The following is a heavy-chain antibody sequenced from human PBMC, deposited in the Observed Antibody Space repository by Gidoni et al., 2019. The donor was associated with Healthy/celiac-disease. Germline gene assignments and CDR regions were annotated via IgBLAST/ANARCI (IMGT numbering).Heavy chain of an antibody. CDR1: GFTFNSYA. CDR2: ISGSGGST. Sequence: EVQLLESGGGLFQPGGSLRPSCADSGFTFNSYAMSWVRQAPGKGLEWVSTISGSGGSTYYADSVKGRFTISRDNSKITLYLQMNSLRAEDTAVYYCAKGSGGYGYWGQGTLVTVSS. J-gene: IGHJ4*02. V-gene: IGHV3-23*01. CDR3: AKGSGGYGY. D-gene: IGHD1-26*01.